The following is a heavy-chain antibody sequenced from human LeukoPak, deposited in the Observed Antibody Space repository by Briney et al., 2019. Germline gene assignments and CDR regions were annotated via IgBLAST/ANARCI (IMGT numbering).Heavy chain of an antibody. Sequence: SGGSLRLSCAASGFTFTNYVMTWVRQAPGKGLEWVSAISGSGGSTCYADSVKGRFTVSRDNSKNTVYLQMNSLRAEDTAVYYCARGNWNKLEVFDYWGQGTLVTVSS. CDR3: ARGNWNKLEVFDY. J-gene: IGHJ4*02. CDR2: ISGSGGST. V-gene: IGHV3-23*01. CDR1: GFTFTNYV. D-gene: IGHD1/OR15-1a*01.